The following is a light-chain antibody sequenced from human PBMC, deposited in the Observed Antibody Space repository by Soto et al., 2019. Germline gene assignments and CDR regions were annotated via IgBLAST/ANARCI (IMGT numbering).Light chain of an antibody. CDR1: QSVLYSSDNKNY. CDR3: QQYYSFPFT. CDR2: WAS. V-gene: IGKV4-1*01. Sequence: DIVMTQSPDSLAVSLGEWTTINCKSSQSVLYSSDNKNYLAWYQQKPGQPPKLLIYWASTRESRVPDRFSGSGSGTDFTLTISYLQAEDVSVYYCQQYYSFPFTFDPGTKVDIK. J-gene: IGKJ3*01.